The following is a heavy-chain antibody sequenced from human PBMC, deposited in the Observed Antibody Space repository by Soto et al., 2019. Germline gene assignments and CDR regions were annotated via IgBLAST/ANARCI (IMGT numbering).Heavy chain of an antibody. CDR1: GGSISSYY. Sequence: PSETLSLTCTVSGGSISSYYWNWIRQPAGKGLEWIGRIYSSGSSNSNPSLKSRVTMSVETSKNQFSLKLSSVTAADTAVYYCAREPCSGGSGPNWLDPGGQGTLVTVSS. CDR3: AREPCSGGSGPNWLDP. J-gene: IGHJ5*02. V-gene: IGHV4-4*07. CDR2: IYSSGSS. D-gene: IGHD2-15*01.